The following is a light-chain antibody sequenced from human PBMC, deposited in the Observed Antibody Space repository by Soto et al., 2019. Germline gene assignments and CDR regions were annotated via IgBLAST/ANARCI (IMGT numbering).Light chain of an antibody. CDR2: GAS. J-gene: IGKJ5*01. V-gene: IGKV3-20*01. CDR3: QQYGGSPRT. Sequence: EIVLTQSPGTLSLSPGERATLSCRASQSVSNNYLAWYQQKPGQAPRLLIYGASSRATGIPDRFSGSGSATDFTLTIARLEPEDFAVYYCQQYGGSPRTFGQGTRLEIK. CDR1: QSVSNNY.